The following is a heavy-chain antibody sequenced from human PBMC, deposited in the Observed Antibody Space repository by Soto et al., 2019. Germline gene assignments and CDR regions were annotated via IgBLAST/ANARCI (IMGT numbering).Heavy chain of an antibody. V-gene: IGHV3-30-3*01. CDR3: ARSYYYDVAGTDI. Sequence: QVQLVESGGGLVQPGGSLRLSCAASGSTFSSYAMLWVRQAPGKGLEWVAVISDDGSNKYYADSVKGRFTISRDNSKNTLYMQMNSLRAEDTAVYYCARSYYYDVAGTDIWGQGTMVTVSS. J-gene: IGHJ3*02. CDR2: ISDDGSNK. D-gene: IGHD3-22*01. CDR1: GSTFSSYA.